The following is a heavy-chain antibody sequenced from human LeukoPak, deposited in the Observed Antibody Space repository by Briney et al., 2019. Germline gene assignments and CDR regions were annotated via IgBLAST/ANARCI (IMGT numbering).Heavy chain of an antibody. CDR3: AKKGYYDGSGYYMYYFDH. J-gene: IGHJ4*02. V-gene: IGHV3-48*01. CDR2: ISSSSSTI. D-gene: IGHD3-22*01. Sequence: PGGSLRLSCITSKFNFNSYGMTWVRQAPGKGLEWVSYISSSSSTIYYADSVKGRFTISRDNSKNTLYLQMNTLRAEDTAVYYCAKKGYYDGSGYYMYYFDHWGQGTLVTVSS. CDR1: KFNFNSYG.